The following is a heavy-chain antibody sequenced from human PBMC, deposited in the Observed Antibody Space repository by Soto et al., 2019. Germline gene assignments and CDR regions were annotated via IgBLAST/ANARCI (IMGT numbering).Heavy chain of an antibody. D-gene: IGHD3-16*02. CDR2: ISAYNGNT. CDR3: ARVPGYDYVWGSYRPVDY. CDR1: GYTFTSYG. J-gene: IGHJ4*02. Sequence: QVQLVQSGAEVKKPGASVKVSCKASGYTFTSYGISWVRQAPGQGLEWMGWISAYNGNTNYAQKLQGRVTMTADTSTSTAYMERRSLRSDDTAVYSWARVPGYDYVWGSYRPVDYWGQGTLVTVSS. V-gene: IGHV1-18*04.